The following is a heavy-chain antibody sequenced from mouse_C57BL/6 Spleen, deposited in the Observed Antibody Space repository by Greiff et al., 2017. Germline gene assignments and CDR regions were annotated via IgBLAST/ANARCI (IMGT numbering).Heavy chain of an antibody. Sequence: EVKVEESGPGLVKPSQSLSLTCSVTGYSITSGYYWNWIRQFPGNKLEWMGYISYDGSNNYNPSLKNRISITRDTSKNQFFLKLNSVTTEDTATYYCAREAYGNYYFDVWGTGTTVTVSS. CDR3: AREAYGNYYFDV. CDR2: ISYDGSN. CDR1: GYSITSGYY. J-gene: IGHJ1*03. V-gene: IGHV3-6*01. D-gene: IGHD2-1*01.